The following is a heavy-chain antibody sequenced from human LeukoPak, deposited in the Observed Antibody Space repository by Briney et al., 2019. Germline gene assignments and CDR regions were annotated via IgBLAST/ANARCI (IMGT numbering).Heavy chain of an antibody. J-gene: IGHJ5*02. Sequence: GASVRVSCKTSGYRFTDYYIHWVRQAPGQGLEWMAWINTKTGRTSSARKFQGRVTMTRAPSITTVYMDMAWLTSDDKAIYFCARADFIDAGPYLIGPWGQGTLVTVSS. V-gene: IGHV1-2*02. CDR3: ARADFIDAGPYLIGP. D-gene: IGHD3-3*01. CDR1: GYRFTDYY. CDR2: INTKTGRT.